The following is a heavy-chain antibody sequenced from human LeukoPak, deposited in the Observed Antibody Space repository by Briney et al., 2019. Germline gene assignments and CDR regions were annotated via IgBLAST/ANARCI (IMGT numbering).Heavy chain of an antibody. CDR3: AKDGSEDYYDSSGYDRYFDY. CDR1: GFTFSSYA. D-gene: IGHD3-22*01. J-gene: IGHJ4*02. CDR2: LSGIGRST. V-gene: IGHV3-23*01. Sequence: GGTLRLSCAASGFTFSSYAMSWVRQAPGKGLKWVSALSGIGRSTYYADSVKGRFTISRDNSKNTLYLQMNSLRAEDTAVYYCAKDGSEDYYDSSGYDRYFDYWGQGTLVTVSS.